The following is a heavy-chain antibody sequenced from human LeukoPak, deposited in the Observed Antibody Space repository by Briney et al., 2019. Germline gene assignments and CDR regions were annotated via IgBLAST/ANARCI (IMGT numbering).Heavy chain of an antibody. Sequence: ASEKVSCKASGYTFTSYAMNWVRQAPGQGLEWMGWINTNTGNPTYAQGFTGRFVFSLDTSVSTAYLQISSLKAEDTAVYYCGGVGGGYCSGGSCYSTLYFFDYWGQGTLVTVSS. J-gene: IGHJ4*02. CDR3: GGVGGGYCSGGSCYSTLYFFDY. CDR1: GYTFTSYA. V-gene: IGHV7-4-1*02. D-gene: IGHD2-15*01. CDR2: INTNTGNP.